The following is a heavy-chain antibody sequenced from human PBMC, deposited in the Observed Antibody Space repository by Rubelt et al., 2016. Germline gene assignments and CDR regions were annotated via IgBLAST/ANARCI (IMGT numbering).Heavy chain of an antibody. CDR3: ARDLVGVVITTHDAFDI. V-gene: IGHV1-69*06. CDR2: SIPIFGTA. J-gene: IGHJ3*02. CDR1: GGTFSSYA. Sequence: QVQLVQSGAEVKKPGSSVKVSCKASGGTFSSYAISWVRQAPGQGLEWMGGSIPIFGTAHYAQKFQGRVPITADKSTSTAYMELSSLRSEDTAVYYCARDLVGVVITTHDAFDIWGRGTMVAVSS. D-gene: IGHD3-22*01.